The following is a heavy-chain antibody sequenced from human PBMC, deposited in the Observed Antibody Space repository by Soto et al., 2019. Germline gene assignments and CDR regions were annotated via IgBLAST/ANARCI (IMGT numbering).Heavy chain of an antibody. CDR3: AHTWGLPFDY. CDR2: IYWNDDK. J-gene: IGHJ4*02. Sequence: QITLKESGPTLVKPTQTLTLTCTYSGFSLRTTGVGVGWIRQPPGKALEWLGIIYWNDDKRYSPSLKNRFTRTSDISKSQVVLTMTNMYPLDTATYYCAHTWGLPFDYWGQGTLVIVSS. D-gene: IGHD3-16*01. V-gene: IGHV2-5*01. CDR1: GFSLRTTGVG.